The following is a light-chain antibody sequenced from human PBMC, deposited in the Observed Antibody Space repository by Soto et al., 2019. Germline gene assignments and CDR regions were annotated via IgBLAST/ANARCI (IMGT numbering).Light chain of an antibody. J-gene: IGKJ4*01. CDR3: QQYNNWPLT. CDR1: QNLGTLY. Sequence: EIVLTQSPGTLSLSPGERGTLSCRASQNLGTLYLAWYQQKPGQAPRLLIYDVSTRATGIPTRFSGSGSGTEFTLTISSLQSEDFAAYYCQQYNNWPLTFGGGTKVDIK. CDR2: DVS. V-gene: IGKV3D-15*01.